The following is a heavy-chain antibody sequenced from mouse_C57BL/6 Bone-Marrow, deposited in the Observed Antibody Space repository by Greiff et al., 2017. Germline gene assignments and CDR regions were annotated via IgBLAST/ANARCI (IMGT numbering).Heavy chain of an antibody. Sequence: VQLQQSGAELARPGASVKLSCKASGYTFTGYGISWVKQRTGQGLEWIGEIYPRSGNTYYNEKFKGKATLTADKSSNTAYMELRSLTSEDSAVYFCAREGGSYAMDYWGQGTSVTVSS. V-gene: IGHV1-81*01. J-gene: IGHJ4*01. D-gene: IGHD1-1*01. CDR3: AREGGSYAMDY. CDR1: GYTFTGYG. CDR2: IYPRSGNT.